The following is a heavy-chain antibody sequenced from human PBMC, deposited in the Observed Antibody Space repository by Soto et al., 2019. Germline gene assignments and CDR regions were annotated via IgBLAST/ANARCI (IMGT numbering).Heavy chain of an antibody. J-gene: IGHJ4*02. CDR2: VS. CDR1: GGSVSKYY. CDR3: VRGRAIYGEWDYYDY. Sequence: SETLSLTCAVDGGSVSKYYWSWIRQPPGKGLEWIGEVSNYNPSLKGRLAISLDTSRSQFSLSLTSVTAADTALYYCVRGRAIYGEWDYYDYWGQGALVTVSS. V-gene: IGHV4-34*01. D-gene: IGHD2-8*01.